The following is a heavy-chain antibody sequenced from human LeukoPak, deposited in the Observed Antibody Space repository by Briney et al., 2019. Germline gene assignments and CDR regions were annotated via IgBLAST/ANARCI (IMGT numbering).Heavy chain of an antibody. CDR1: GYTFTSYA. CDR3: ARPPLRGYSYGPGDWYFDL. CDR2: INAGNGNT. D-gene: IGHD5-18*01. Sequence: WASVKVSCKASGYTFTSYAMHWVRQAPGQRLEWMGWINAGNGNTKYSQKFQGRVTITRDTSASTAYMELSSLRSEDTAVYYCARPPLRGYSYGPGDWYFDLWGRGTLVTVSS. V-gene: IGHV1-3*01. J-gene: IGHJ2*01.